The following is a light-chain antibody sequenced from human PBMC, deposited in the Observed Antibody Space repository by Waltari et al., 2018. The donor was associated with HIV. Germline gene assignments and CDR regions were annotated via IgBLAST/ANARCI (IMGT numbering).Light chain of an antibody. CDR2: RND. V-gene: IGLV1-47*01. CDR3: ASWDDALSSWL. J-gene: IGLJ6*01. CDR1: SSNVVKNY. Sequence: QSGLSQPPSTSRPPGQRVVISCSARSSNVVKNYVSWFQQVSGAAPRLLIYRNDRRPSGVPDRFTAAKSGTSASLVISGLRSDDEAEYFCASWDDALSSWLFGGGTRLTVL.